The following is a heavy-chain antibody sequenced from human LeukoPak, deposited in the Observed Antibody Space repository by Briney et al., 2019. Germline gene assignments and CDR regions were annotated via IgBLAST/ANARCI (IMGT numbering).Heavy chain of an antibody. V-gene: IGHV3-7*01. CDR3: ARLSTATSDSDY. D-gene: IGHD4-11*01. Sequence: GGSLRLSCAASGFTFSSSWMSWVRQAPGKGLEWVANIKQDGSETYYVDSVRGRFTISRDNAKNSLYLQMSGLRAEDTAVYYCARLSTATSDSDYWGQGTLLSVSS. CDR1: GFTFSSSW. CDR2: IKQDGSET. J-gene: IGHJ4*02.